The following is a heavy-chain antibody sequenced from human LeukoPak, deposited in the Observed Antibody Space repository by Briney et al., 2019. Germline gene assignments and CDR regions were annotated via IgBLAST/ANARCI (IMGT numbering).Heavy chain of an antibody. J-gene: IGHJ4*02. Sequence: GESLKISCKGSGYSFTSYWIGWVRQMPGKGLEWMGIIFPGDSDTKYSPSFQGQVTISVDKSINTAYLQWTRLKASDTAMYYCARGNSGYEHWGQGTLVTVSS. CDR1: GYSFTSYW. D-gene: IGHD3-22*01. CDR3: ARGNSGYEH. CDR2: IFPGDSDT. V-gene: IGHV5-51*01.